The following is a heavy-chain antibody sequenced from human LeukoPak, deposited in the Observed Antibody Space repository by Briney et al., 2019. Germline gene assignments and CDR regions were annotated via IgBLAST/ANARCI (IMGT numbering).Heavy chain of an antibody. CDR3: ARGEATVTPYFDY. V-gene: IGHV1-3*01. CDR2: INAGNGNT. J-gene: IGHJ4*02. D-gene: IGHD4-11*01. CDR1: GYTFTSYA. Sequence: GASVKVSCKASGYTFTSYAMHWVRQAPGQRLEWMGWINAGNGNTKHSQKFQGRVTITADESTSTAYMELSSLRSEDTAVYYCARGEATVTPYFDYWGQGTLVTVSS.